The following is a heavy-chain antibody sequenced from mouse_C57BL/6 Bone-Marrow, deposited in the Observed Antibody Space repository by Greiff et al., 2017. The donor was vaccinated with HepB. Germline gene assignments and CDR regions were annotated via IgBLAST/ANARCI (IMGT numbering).Heavy chain of an antibody. CDR1: GFTFSSYA. Sequence: EVKVVESGGGLVKPGGSLKLSCAASGFTFSSYAMSWVRQTPEKRLEWVATISDGGSYTYYPDNVKGRFTISRDNAKNNLYLQMSHLKSEDTAMYYCARGTNWDVSGFAYWGQGTLVTVSA. D-gene: IGHD4-1*01. CDR2: ISDGGSYT. J-gene: IGHJ3*01. V-gene: IGHV5-4*03. CDR3: ARGTNWDVSGFAY.